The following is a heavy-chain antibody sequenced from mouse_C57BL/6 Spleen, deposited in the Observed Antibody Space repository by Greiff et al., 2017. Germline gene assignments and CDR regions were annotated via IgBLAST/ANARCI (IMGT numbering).Heavy chain of an antibody. CDR3: ARKGSYYGSSGYFDV. CDR2: IDPSDSYT. J-gene: IGHJ1*03. D-gene: IGHD1-1*01. V-gene: IGHV1-69*01. CDR1: GYTFTRSC. Sequence: PGASFPLSCKASGYTFTRSCIPWVKQRPGQRIEWIGEIDPSDSYTNYNQKFKGKSTVTVDKSSSTAYMQLSSLTSEDSAVYYCARKGSYYGSSGYFDVWGTGTTVTVSS.